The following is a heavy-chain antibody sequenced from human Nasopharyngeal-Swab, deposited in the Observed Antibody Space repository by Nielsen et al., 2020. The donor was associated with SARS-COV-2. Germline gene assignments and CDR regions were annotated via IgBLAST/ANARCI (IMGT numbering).Heavy chain of an antibody. CDR3: VRDRLNGGGMDV. J-gene: IGHJ6*02. D-gene: IGHD3-9*01. CDR1: GFTFSSYS. CDR2: ISSSSSYM. V-gene: IGHV3-21*01. Sequence: GESLKISCAASGFTFSSYSMNWVRQAPGKGLEWVSSISSSSSYMYYADSVKGRFTISRDNAKNSVYLQMNSLRAEDKAVYYCVRDRLNGGGMDVWGQGTTVTVSS.